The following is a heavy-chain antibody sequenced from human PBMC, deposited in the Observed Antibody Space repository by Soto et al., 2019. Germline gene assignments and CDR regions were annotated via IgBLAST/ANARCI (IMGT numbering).Heavy chain of an antibody. Sequence: SVKVSCKASGGTFSSYAISWVRQAPGQGLEWMGGIIPIFGTANYAQKFQGRVTITADESTSTAYMELSSLRSEDTAVYYCARVVGATFHNWFDPWGQGTLVTVSS. D-gene: IGHD1-26*01. J-gene: IGHJ5*02. CDR1: GGTFSSYA. CDR3: ARVVGATFHNWFDP. V-gene: IGHV1-69*13. CDR2: IIPIFGTA.